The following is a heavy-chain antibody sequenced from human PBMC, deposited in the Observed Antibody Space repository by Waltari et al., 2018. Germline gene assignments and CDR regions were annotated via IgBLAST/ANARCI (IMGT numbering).Heavy chain of an antibody. CDR2: IYHLENT. V-gene: IGHV4-4*02. CDR1: GVSITSTNW. D-gene: IGHD2-21*02. CDR3: AAYPRGGDWRLDP. J-gene: IGHJ5*02. Sequence: QVQLQESGPGLVKPSGTLSLTCAVSGVSITSTNWWNWVRQPPGKGLEWIGEIYHLENTNYKPSLKSRVTISLEKSKNRFSLHLTSVTAADTAIYFCAAYPRGGDWRLDPWGQGMLVTVSS.